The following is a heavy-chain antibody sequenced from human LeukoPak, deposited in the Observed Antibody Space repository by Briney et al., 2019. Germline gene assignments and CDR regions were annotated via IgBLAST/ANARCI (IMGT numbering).Heavy chain of an antibody. CDR1: GGSISSGGYY. D-gene: IGHD4-11*01. CDR3: ARLANDYSNYADY. V-gene: IGHV4-30-2*01. CDR2: IYHSGST. J-gene: IGHJ4*02. Sequence: SETLSLTCTVSGGSISSGGYYWSWIRQPPGKGLEWIGYIYHSGSTYYNPSLKSRVTISVDRSKNQFSLKLSSVTAADTAVYYCARLANDYSNYADYWGQGTLVTVSS.